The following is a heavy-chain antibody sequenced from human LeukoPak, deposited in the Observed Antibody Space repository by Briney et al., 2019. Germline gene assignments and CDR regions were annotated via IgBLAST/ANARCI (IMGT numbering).Heavy chain of an antibody. V-gene: IGHV1-18*01. Sequence: GASVKFSCTTSGYSFNTFGLTWVRQAPGQGLEWLGWISPYNGKTNYAPKVQGRVTLTTDTSARTAYMELRSLRSDDTAVYYCARDVGVSGLLLDFDYWGQGTLVTVSS. CDR1: GYSFNTFG. CDR2: ISPYNGKT. D-gene: IGHD2-21*01. CDR3: ARDVGVSGLLLDFDY. J-gene: IGHJ4*02.